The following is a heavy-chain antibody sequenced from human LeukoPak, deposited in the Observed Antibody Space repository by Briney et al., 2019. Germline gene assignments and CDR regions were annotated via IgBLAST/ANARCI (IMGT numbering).Heavy chain of an antibody. D-gene: IGHD3-10*01. CDR2: IFGSGTGT. V-gene: IGHV3-23*01. Sequence: GGSLRLSCAASGFTFSSYAMSWVRQAPGKGLEWVSSIFGSGTGTYYADSVKGRFTISRDNSKNTLYLQMNSLRAEDTAVYYCAKDLISPRSVGSSEKVDYWGQGTLVTVSS. CDR1: GFTFSSYA. J-gene: IGHJ4*02. CDR3: AKDLISPRSVGSSEKVDY.